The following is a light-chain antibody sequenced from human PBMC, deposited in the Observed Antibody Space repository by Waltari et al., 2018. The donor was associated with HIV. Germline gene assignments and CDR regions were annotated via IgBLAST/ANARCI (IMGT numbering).Light chain of an antibody. CDR1: SGDGHNYNY. Sequence: QSALPQPASLSGSPGQSITFPCTGSSGDGHNYNYVPWYQQPPGKAPKLIIYEVTKRPSGVSSRFSGSKSGNTASLTISGLQPDDEAHYYCSSYTSLTTLVFGGGTKVTVL. V-gene: IGLV2-14*01. CDR2: EVT. CDR3: SSYTSLTTLV. J-gene: IGLJ3*02.